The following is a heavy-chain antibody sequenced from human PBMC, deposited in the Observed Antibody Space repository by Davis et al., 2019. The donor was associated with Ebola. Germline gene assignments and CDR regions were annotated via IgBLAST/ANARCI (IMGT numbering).Heavy chain of an antibody. V-gene: IGHV3-21*01. J-gene: IGHJ6*02. CDR2: ISSTSSHI. CDR3: ARSAVTPGYGDYGMDV. D-gene: IGHD4-17*01. CDR1: GFTFSSYF. Sequence: PGGSLRLSCAASGFTFSSYFMNWVRQAPGKGLEWVSSISSTSSHIYYAASVKGRFTISRDNAKNSLYRQMNSLRADDTAAYYCARSAVTPGYGDYGMDVWGQGTTATVSS.